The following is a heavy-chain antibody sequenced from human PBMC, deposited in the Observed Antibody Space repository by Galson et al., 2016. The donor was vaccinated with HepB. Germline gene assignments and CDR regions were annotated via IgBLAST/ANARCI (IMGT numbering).Heavy chain of an antibody. CDR1: GLTFSSYW. D-gene: IGHD2-15*01. CDR2: IKEDGSEQ. CDR3: ARGPHREVKDIY. V-gene: IGHV3-7*03. Sequence: SLRLSCADSGLTFSSYWMSWVRQAPGKGLEWVANIKEDGSEQYYVDAVEGRFTISRDNAKNSLYLQMDSLRAEDTAVYYCARGPHREVKDIYWGQGTLVTVSS. J-gene: IGHJ4*02.